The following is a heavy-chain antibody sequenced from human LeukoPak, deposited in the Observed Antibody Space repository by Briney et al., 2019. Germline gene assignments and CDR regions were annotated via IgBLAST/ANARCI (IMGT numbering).Heavy chain of an antibody. CDR1: GGSISSTDYY. CDR2: IYYSGST. D-gene: IGHD3-3*01. CDR3: ARLDTIFGVAKGFDY. J-gene: IGHJ4*02. V-gene: IGHV4-39*07. Sequence: SETLSLTCTVSGGSISSTDYYWGWIRQPPGKGLEWIGSIYYSGSTYYNPSLKSRVTISADTSKNHFSLKLSSVTAADTAVYYCARLDTIFGVAKGFDYWGQGTLVTVSS.